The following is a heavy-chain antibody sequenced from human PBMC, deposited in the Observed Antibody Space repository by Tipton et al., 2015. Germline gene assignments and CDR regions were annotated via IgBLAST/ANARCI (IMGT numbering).Heavy chain of an antibody. V-gene: IGHV3-48*01. CDR2: ISSRSSTI. CDR3: ATTPYSSTWSSYDY. J-gene: IGHJ4*02. D-gene: IGHD6-13*01. CDR1: GFTFSGYS. Sequence: SLRLSCAASGFTFSGYSVNWVRQAPGRGLEWVAYISSRSSTIYYADSVKGRFTLSRDNSKNTLYLQMNSLRADDTAVYYCATTPYSSTWSSYDYWGRGTLVTVSS.